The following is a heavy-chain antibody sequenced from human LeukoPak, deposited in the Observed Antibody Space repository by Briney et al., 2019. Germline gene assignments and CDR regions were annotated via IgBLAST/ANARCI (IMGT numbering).Heavy chain of an antibody. CDR1: GGSISSTNFY. Sequence: SETLSLTCTVSGGSISSTNFYWGWIRQPPGKGLEWIASIYYSGSTYYNPSLKSRVTISVDTSKNQFSLKLSSVTAADTAVYYCARQAGAAAGIVAGWFDPWGQGTLVTVSS. D-gene: IGHD6-13*01. CDR2: IYYSGST. CDR3: ARQAGAAAGIVAGWFDP. J-gene: IGHJ5*02. V-gene: IGHV4-39*01.